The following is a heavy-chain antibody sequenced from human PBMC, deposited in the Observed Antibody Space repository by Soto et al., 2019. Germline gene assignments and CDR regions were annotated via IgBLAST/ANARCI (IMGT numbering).Heavy chain of an antibody. Sequence: ASVKVSCKASGGTFSSYAISWVRQAPGQGLEWMGGIIPIFGTANYAQKFQGRVTITADKSTSTAYIELSSLRSEDTAVYYCARSTYDSSGYLDYWGQGTLVTVSS. CDR2: IIPIFGTA. V-gene: IGHV1-69*06. CDR3: ARSTYDSSGYLDY. CDR1: GGTFSSYA. J-gene: IGHJ4*02. D-gene: IGHD3-22*01.